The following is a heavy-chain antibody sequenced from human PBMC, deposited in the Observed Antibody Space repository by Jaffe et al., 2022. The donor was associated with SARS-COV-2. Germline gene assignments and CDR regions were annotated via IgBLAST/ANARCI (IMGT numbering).Heavy chain of an antibody. CDR3: ARLMRVGVMNWFDP. D-gene: IGHD3-16*01. V-gene: IGHV3-48*01. CDR2: ISSSSTTI. CDR1: GFIFSSYN. Sequence: EVQLVESGGGLVQPGGSLRLSCAASGFIFSSYNMNWVRQAPGKGLEWVSYISSSSTTIYYADSVKGRFTISRDNAKNSLYLQLSSLRVEDTAVYYCARLMRVGVMNWFDPWGQGTLVTVSS. J-gene: IGHJ5*02.